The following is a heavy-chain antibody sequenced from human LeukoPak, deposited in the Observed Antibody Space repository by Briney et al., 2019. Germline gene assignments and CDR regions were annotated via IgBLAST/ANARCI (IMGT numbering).Heavy chain of an antibody. V-gene: IGHV3-11*01. D-gene: IGHD1-26*01. Sequence: PGGSLRLSCEASGFSFSDYYMTWIRQAPGKGLEWISYISTTSHMIYYADSVKGRFTISRDNAKNSLYLQMNSLRPEDTAVYFCGRDGSGSPGYWGQGTLVTVSS. CDR2: ISTTSHMI. CDR3: GRDGSGSPGY. CDR1: GFSFSDYY. J-gene: IGHJ4*02.